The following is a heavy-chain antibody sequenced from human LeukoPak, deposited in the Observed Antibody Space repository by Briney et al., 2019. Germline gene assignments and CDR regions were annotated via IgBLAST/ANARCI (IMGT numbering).Heavy chain of an antibody. CDR3: ARVVSYYDGSGYPHDSFDI. J-gene: IGHJ3*02. CDR1: GYTFTGYY. D-gene: IGHD3-22*01. CDR2: INPNSGGT. V-gene: IGHV1-2*02. Sequence: ASVKVSCKASGYTFTGYYMHWVRQAPGQGLEWMGWINPNSGGTNYAQKLQGRVTMTRDTSISTAYMELSRLRSDDTAVYYCARVVSYYDGSGYPHDSFDIWVQGTMVTVSS.